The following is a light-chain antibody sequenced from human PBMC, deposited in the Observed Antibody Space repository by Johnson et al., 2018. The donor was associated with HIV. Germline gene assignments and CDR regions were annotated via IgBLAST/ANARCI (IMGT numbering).Light chain of an antibody. CDR3: GTWDTILQTFV. V-gene: IGLV1-51*01. J-gene: IGLJ1*01. CDR2: AND. CDR1: SSNIGNSY. Sequence: QSVLTQPPSVSAAPGQKVTISCSGSSSNIGNSYVSWYQQLPGTAPKLLISANDKRPSGIPDRFSGSKSGTSATLGIAGLQTGDEADYFCGTWDTILQTFVFGTGTEVSVL.